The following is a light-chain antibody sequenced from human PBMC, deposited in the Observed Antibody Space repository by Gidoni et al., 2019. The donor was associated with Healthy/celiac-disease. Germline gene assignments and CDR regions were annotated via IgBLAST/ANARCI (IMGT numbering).Light chain of an antibody. CDR3: LQDYNYPPT. CDR2: AAS. Sequence: IQMTQPPSSLSASVGHRVTITCRASQSIRNDLGWYQQKPGKAPKLLIYAASSLQSGVPSRFSGSGSGTDFTRTISSLQAEDFATYYCLQDYNYPPTFGPGTKVDIK. CDR1: QSIRND. V-gene: IGKV1-6*01. J-gene: IGKJ3*01.